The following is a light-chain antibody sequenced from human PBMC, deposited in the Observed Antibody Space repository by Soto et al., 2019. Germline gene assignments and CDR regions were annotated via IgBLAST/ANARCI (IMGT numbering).Light chain of an antibody. Sequence: LTQSAAVVWFPGLAITLSCTGTSSDVGGYNYVSWYQQHPGKAPKLMIYEVSNRPSGISNRFSGSKSGNTASLTISGLQGEDEADYYCASYTRSRSYGCGIGTKFTVL. CDR2: EVS. V-gene: IGLV2-14*01. J-gene: IGLJ1*01. CDR1: SSDVGGYNY. CDR3: ASYTRSRSYG.